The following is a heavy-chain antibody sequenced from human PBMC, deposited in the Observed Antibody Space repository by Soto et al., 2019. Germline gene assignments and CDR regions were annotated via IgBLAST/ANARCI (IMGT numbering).Heavy chain of an antibody. Sequence: GGSLTLSCAASGFPFSSYAMTWVRQAPGKGLEWVSAISGSGGSTYYADSVKGRITISRDNSKNTLYLQMNSLRAEDTAVYYCAKDIHSLNSGYDPGYWGQGTLVTVSS. J-gene: IGHJ4*02. CDR1: GFPFSSYA. CDR2: ISGSGGST. V-gene: IGHV3-23*01. CDR3: AKDIHSLNSGYDPGY. D-gene: IGHD5-12*01.